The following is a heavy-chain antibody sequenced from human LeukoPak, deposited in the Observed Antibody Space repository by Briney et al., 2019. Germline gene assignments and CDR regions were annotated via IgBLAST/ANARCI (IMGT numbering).Heavy chain of an antibody. D-gene: IGHD6-13*01. CDR1: GFTFSSYA. J-gene: IGHJ4*02. CDR2: ISYDGSNK. Sequence: PGGSLRLSCAASGFTFSSYAMHWVRQAPGKGLEWVAVISYDGSNKYYADSVKGRFTISRDNSKNTLYLQMNSLRPEDTAVYYCARGAVIAAAGIGYFDYWGREPWSPSPQ. CDR3: ARGAVIAAAGIGYFDY. V-gene: IGHV3-30*04.